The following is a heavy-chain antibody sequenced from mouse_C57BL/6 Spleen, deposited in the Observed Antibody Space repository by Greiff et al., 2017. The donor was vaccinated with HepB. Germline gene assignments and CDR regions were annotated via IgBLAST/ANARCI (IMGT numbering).Heavy chain of an antibody. CDR1: GFTFSDYY. J-gene: IGHJ1*03. CDR2: INYDGSST. CDR3: ARAVRVLDFDV. V-gene: IGHV5-16*01. Sequence: EVKVEESEGGLVQPGSSMKLSCTASGFTFSDYYMAWVRQVPEKGLEWVANINYDGSSTYYLDSLKSRFIISRDNAKNILYLQMSSLKSEDTATYYCARAVRVLDFDVWGTGTTVTVSS.